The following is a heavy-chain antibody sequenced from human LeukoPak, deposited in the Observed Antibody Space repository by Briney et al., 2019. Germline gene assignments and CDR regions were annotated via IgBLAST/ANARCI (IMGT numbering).Heavy chain of an antibody. J-gene: IGHJ6*04. V-gene: IGHV1-46*01. CDR1: GYTFTSYY. CDR3: ARGYSGTYSGPGDV. D-gene: IGHD1-26*01. Sequence: ASVKVSCKASGYTFTSYYMHWVRQAPGQGLEWMGIINPSGGNTNYAQNFQGRVTMTTDTSTSTAYMEVRSLRSDDTAVYYCARGYSGTYSGPGDVWGKGTTVTVSS. CDR2: INPSGGNT.